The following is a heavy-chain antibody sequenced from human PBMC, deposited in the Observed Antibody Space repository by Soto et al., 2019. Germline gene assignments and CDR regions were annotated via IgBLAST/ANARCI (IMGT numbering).Heavy chain of an antibody. V-gene: IGHV3-30*18. J-gene: IGHJ4*02. CDR2: ISYDGSSK. Sequence: QTGGSLRLSCAASGFTFSSYGMHWVRQAPGKGLEWVAVISYDGSSKYYADSVKGRFTISRDNSKNTLYLQMNSLRAEDTAVYYCAKGSGNYDYFDYWGQGTLVTVSS. CDR3: AKGSGNYDYFDY. CDR1: GFTFSSYG. D-gene: IGHD1-7*01.